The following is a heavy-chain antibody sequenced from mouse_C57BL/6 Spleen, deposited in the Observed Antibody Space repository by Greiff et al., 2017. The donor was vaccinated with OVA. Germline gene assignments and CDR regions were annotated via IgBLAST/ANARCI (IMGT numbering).Heavy chain of an antibody. Sequence: VQLQQSGPELVKPGASVKISCKASGYSFTGYYMNWVKQSPEKSLEWIGEINPSTGGTTYNQKFKAKATLTVDKSSSTAYMQLKSLTSEDSAVYYCARTSQVYYAMDDWGQGTSVTVSS. CDR1: GYSFTGYY. D-gene: IGHD3-2*02. CDR3: ARTSQVYYAMDD. CDR2: INPSTGGT. J-gene: IGHJ4*01. V-gene: IGHV1-42*01.